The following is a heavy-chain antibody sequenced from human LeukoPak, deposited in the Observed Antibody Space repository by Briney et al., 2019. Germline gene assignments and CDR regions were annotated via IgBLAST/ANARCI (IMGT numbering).Heavy chain of an antibody. V-gene: IGHV4-31*03. J-gene: IGHJ4*02. CDR3: ARETFHCTTTICYPYYFDF. D-gene: IGHD2-2*01. CDR1: GGSINTGDYY. Sequence: SQTLSLTCSVSGGSINTGDYYWSWIRQHPGKGLEWVGYIYHSGNTYYNPSLRSRLTISVDTSKNRFSLKLSSVTAADTAVYYCARETFHCTTTICYPYYFDFWGQGILVAVSS. CDR2: IYHSGNT.